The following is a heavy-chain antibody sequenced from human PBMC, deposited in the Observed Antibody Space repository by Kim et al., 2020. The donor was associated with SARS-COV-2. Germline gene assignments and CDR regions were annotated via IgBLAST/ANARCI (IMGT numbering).Heavy chain of an antibody. V-gene: IGHV3-7*01. J-gene: IGHJ3*02. Sequence: GGSLRLSCAASGFSFSRSWMSWVRQAPGKGLEWVGNINQDGSETFYLDSLKGRFSISRDNAKNSLFLQMISLRAEDTAVYYCARDPYYDDTSGYYFGAFDIWGQGTMVTVSS. CDR2: INQDGSET. CDR1: GFSFSRSW. D-gene: IGHD3-22*01. CDR3: ARDPYYDDTSGYYFGAFDI.